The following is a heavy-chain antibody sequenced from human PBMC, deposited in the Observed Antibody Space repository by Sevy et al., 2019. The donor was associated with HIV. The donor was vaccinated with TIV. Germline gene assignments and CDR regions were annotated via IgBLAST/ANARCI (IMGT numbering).Heavy chain of an antibody. Sequence: GGSLRLSCAASGFTFSSYSMSWVRQAPGKGLEWVSSISSSSSYIYYADSVKGRFTISRDNAKNSLYLQMNSLRAEDTAVYYCARDREGYYGSGSYLDYWGQGTLVTVSS. V-gene: IGHV3-21*01. CDR1: GFTFSSYS. D-gene: IGHD3-10*01. CDR2: ISSSSSYI. J-gene: IGHJ4*02. CDR3: ARDREGYYGSGSYLDY.